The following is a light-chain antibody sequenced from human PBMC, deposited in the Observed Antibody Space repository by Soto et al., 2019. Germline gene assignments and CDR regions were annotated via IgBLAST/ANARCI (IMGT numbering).Light chain of an antibody. J-gene: IGLJ3*02. V-gene: IGLV1-47*01. CDR3: AAWDDNLRVWV. CDR1: SSNIGRTS. CDR2: TND. Sequence: QSALTQPPSASGTPGQRVAISCSGSSSNIGRTSVYWFQRLPGTAPKLLIYTNDQRPSGVPDRFSGSKSGTSASLAISGLRSEDEADYYCAAWDDNLRVWVFGGGTKLTVL.